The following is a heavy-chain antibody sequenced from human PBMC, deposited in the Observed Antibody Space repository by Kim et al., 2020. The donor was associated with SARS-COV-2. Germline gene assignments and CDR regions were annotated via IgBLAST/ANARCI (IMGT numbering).Heavy chain of an antibody. CDR1: GFTFSNAW. J-gene: IGHJ4*02. D-gene: IGHD3-16*01. Sequence: GGSLRLSCAASGFTFSNAWMSWVRQAPGKGLEWVGRIKSKTDGGTTDYAAPVKGRFTISRDDSKNTLYLQMNSLKTEDTAVYYCTTDPLIGETLYFDYWGQGTLVTVSS. CDR3: TTDPLIGETLYFDY. CDR2: IKSKTDGGTT. V-gene: IGHV3-15*01.